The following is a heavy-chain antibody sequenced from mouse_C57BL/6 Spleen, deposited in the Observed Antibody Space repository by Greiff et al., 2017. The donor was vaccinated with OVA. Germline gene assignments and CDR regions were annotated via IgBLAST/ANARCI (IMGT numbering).Heavy chain of an antibody. J-gene: IGHJ2*01. CDR1: GFTFSSYT. CDR3: ARHPAITTVVVPFDY. D-gene: IGHD1-1*01. CDR2: ISGGGGNT. V-gene: IGHV5-9*01. Sequence: EVMLVESGGGLVKPGGSLKLSCAASGFTFSSYTMSWVRQTPEKRLEWVATISGGGGNTYYPDSVKGRFTISRDNAKNTLYLQMSSLRSEDTALYYCARHPAITTVVVPFDYWGQGTTLTVSS.